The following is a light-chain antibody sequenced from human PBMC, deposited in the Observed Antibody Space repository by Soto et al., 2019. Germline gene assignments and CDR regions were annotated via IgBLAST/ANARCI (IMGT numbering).Light chain of an antibody. Sequence: QAVVTQPPSASGTPGQRVTISCSGSRSNIGSNYVYWYQQLPGTAPKLLIYRNDQRPSGVPDRFSGANSGTAASPAISGLRSEDEEDYYCAAWEDRLTVVFGGVTKLNVL. CDR2: RND. CDR1: RSNIGSNY. J-gene: IGLJ2*01. V-gene: IGLV1-47*01. CDR3: AAWEDRLTVV.